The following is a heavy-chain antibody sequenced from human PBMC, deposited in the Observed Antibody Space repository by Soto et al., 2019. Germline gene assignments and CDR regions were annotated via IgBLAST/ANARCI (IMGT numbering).Heavy chain of an antibody. CDR2: IFANDEE. Sequence: SGPTLGNPTETLTLTCTVSGFSLSNARMGVSWIRQPPGKALEWLAHIFANDEESYNTSLRSRLTISRDTSKNQVVLTMTNMDPVDTATYYCARMGDYYDNAGDAFDLWGQGTRVTVSS. CDR3: ARMGDYYDNAGDAFDL. V-gene: IGHV2-26*01. CDR1: GFSLSNARMG. J-gene: IGHJ3*01. D-gene: IGHD3-22*01.